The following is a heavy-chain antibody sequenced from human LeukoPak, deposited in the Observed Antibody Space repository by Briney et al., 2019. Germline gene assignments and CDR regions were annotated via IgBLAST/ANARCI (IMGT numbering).Heavy chain of an antibody. CDR3: ARDLHYYDSSGYYIFDY. CDR2: ISAYNGNT. D-gene: IGHD3-22*01. CDR1: GYTFTSYG. J-gene: IGHJ4*02. V-gene: IGHV1-18*01. Sequence: ASVKVSCKASGYTFTSYGISWVRQAPGQGLEWMGWISAYNGNTNYAQKLQGRVTMTTDTSTSTAYMELRSLRSGDTAVYYCARDLHYYDSSGYYIFDYWGQGTLVTVSS.